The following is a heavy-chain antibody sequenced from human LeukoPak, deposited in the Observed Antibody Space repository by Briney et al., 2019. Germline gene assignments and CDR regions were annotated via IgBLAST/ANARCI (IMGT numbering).Heavy chain of an antibody. CDR3: AREGITMVRGIANWFDP. V-gene: IGHV4-59*12. J-gene: IGHJ5*02. CDR2: IWYSGDT. CDR1: GGSISSSS. Sequence: SETLSLTCTVSGGSISSSSWSWVRQDPGKRLEWIGFIWYSGDTDYNPFLRSRVTISVDTSKNQFSLKLSSVTAADTAVYYCAREGITMVRGIANWFDPWGQGTLVTVSS. D-gene: IGHD3-10*01.